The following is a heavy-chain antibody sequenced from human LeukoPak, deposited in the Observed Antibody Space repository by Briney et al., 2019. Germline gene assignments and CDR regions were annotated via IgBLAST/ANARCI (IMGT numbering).Heavy chain of an antibody. CDR3: ARHDYGDNSSGGAVY. D-gene: IGHD4-23*01. V-gene: IGHV5-51*01. CDR2: IYPGDSDT. Sequence: GESLKTSCKGSGYSFTNYWIGWVRQMPGKGLEWMGIIYPGDSDTRYSPSFQGQVTISADKSISTAYLQWSSLKASDTAMYYCARHDYGDNSSGGAVYWGQGTLVTVSS. CDR1: GYSFTNYW. J-gene: IGHJ4*02.